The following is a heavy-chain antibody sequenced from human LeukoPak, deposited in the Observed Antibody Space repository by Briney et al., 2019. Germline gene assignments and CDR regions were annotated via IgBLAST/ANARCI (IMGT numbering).Heavy chain of an antibody. V-gene: IGHV3-30-3*01. CDR3: ARDKLLAYGNWFDP. J-gene: IGHJ5*02. CDR2: IAYDGSYK. D-gene: IGHD2-8*01. CDR1: GLTFSSYA. Sequence: PGRSLRLSCAASGLTFSSYAMHWVRQAPCKGLEWVAVIAYDGSYKYYADSAMGRFTISRDNSKHTLYLQMNSLRAEDTAVYYCARDKLLAYGNWFDPWGQGTLVTVSS.